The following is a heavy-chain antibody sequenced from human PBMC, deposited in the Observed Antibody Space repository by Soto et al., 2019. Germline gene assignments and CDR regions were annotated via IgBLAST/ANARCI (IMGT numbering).Heavy chain of an antibody. CDR3: AGGGSSSRHNWFDP. Sequence: QVQLVESGGGVVQPGRSLRLSCAASGFTFSSYAMHWVRQAPGKGLEWVAVISYDGSNKYYADSVKGRFTISRDNSKNTLYLQMNSLSAEDTAVYYCAGGGSSSRHNWFDPWGQGTLVTVSS. J-gene: IGHJ5*02. D-gene: IGHD6-6*01. V-gene: IGHV3-30-3*01. CDR2: ISYDGSNK. CDR1: GFTFSSYA.